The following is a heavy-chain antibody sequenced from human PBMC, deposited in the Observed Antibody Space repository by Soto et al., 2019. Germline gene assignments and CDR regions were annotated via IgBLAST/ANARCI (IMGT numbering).Heavy chain of an antibody. CDR1: GFTFSSYG. D-gene: IGHD1-26*01. CDR2: IWYDGSNK. Sequence: PGGSLRLSCAASGFTFSSYGMHWVRQAPGKGLEWVAVIWYDGSNKYYADSVKGRFTISRDNSKNTLYLQMNSLRAEDTAVYYCARPYSGSYYLFFDYWGQGTLVTVSS. CDR3: ARPYSGSYYLFFDY. J-gene: IGHJ4*02. V-gene: IGHV3-33*01.